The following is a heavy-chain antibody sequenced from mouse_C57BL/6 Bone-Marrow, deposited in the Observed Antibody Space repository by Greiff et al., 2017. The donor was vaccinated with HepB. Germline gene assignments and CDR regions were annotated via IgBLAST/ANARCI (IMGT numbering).Heavy chain of an antibody. CDR2: IYPRSGNT. Sequence: VKLMESGAELARPGASVKLSCKASGYTFTSYGISWVKQRTGQGLEWIGEIYPRSGNTYYNEKFKGKATLTADKSSSTAYMELRSLTSEDSAVYFCARSNLLIYYYGSSYFDYWGQGTTLTVSS. V-gene: IGHV1-81*01. J-gene: IGHJ2*01. CDR1: GYTFTSYG. D-gene: IGHD1-1*01. CDR3: ARSNLLIYYYGSSYFDY.